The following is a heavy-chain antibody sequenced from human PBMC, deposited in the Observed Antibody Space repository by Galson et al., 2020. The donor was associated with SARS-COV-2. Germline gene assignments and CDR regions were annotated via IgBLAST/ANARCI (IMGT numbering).Heavy chain of an antibody. CDR2: ISYDGSNK. CDR1: GFTFSSYG. D-gene: IGHD2-2*01. Sequence: GGSLRLSCAASGFTFSSYGMHWVRQAPGKGLEWVAVISYDGSNKYYADSVKGRFTISRDNSKNTLYLQMNSLRAEDTAVYYCAKDYLYCSSTSCYWLHGYFQHWGQGTLVTVSS. V-gene: IGHV3-30*18. CDR3: AKDYLYCSSTSCYWLHGYFQH. J-gene: IGHJ1*01.